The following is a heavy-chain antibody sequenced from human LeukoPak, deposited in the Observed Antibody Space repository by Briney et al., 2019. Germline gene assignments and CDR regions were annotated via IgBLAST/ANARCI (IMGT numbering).Heavy chain of an antibody. CDR3: AKDALHYLYGSGSYYNLFDY. V-gene: IGHV3-9*01. CDR1: GFTFDDYA. Sequence: PGRSLRLSCAASGFTFDDYAMHWVRHAPGKGLEWVSGISWNSGSIGYADSVKGRFTISRDNAKNSLYLQMNSLRAEDTALYYCAKDALHYLYGSGSYYNLFDYWGQGTLVTVSS. D-gene: IGHD3-10*01. J-gene: IGHJ4*02. CDR2: ISWNSGSI.